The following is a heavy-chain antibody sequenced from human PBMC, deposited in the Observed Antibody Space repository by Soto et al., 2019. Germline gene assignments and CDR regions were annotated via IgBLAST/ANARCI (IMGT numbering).Heavy chain of an antibody. CDR3: ARTVLGYCSGGSCYPGWFDP. V-gene: IGHV4-39*01. CDR1: GGSISSSSYY. Sequence: SETLSLTCTVSGGSISSSSYYWGWIRQPPGKGLEWIGSIYYSGSTYYNPSLKSRVTISVDTSKNQFSLKLSSVTAADTAVYYCARTVLGYCSGGSCYPGWFDPWGQGTLVTVS. CDR2: IYYSGST. D-gene: IGHD2-15*01. J-gene: IGHJ5*02.